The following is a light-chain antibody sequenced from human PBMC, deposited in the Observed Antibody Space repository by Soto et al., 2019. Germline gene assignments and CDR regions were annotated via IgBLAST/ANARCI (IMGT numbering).Light chain of an antibody. V-gene: IGLV1-44*01. Sequence: QSVLTQPPSASGTPGQRVTISCSGSSSNIGSNTVYWYQQLPGTAPKLLIYSNNQRPSGVPDRFSGSKSGTSASLAISGLLSEDEADYYCAAWDDSPYGVVFCGGTKLTVL. CDR2: SNN. J-gene: IGLJ2*01. CDR1: SSNIGSNT. CDR3: AAWDDSPYGVV.